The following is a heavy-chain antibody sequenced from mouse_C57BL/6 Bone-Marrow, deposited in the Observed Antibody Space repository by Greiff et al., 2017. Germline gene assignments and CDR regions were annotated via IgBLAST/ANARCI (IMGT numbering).Heavy chain of an antibody. CDR2: IWWDADK. J-gene: IGHJ2*01. D-gene: IGHD1-1*01. V-gene: IGHV8-8*01. CDR1: GFSLSTFGMG. Sequence: QVTLKVSGPGILQPSQTLSLTCSFSGFSLSTFGMGVGWIRQPSGKGLEWLVHIWWDADKYYNPALKSRLTIAKVTSKNQVFLKIANVDTADTATYYCARMGIPYYYGSSQYYFDYWGQGTTLTVSS. CDR3: ARMGIPYYYGSSQYYFDY.